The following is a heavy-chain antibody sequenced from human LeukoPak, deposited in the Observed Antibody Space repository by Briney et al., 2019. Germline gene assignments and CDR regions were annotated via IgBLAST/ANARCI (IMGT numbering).Heavy chain of an antibody. CDR2: IIPILGIA. Sequence: SVKVSCKASGGTFSSYAISWVRQAPGQGLEWMGRIIPILGIANYAQKFQGRVTITADKSTSTAYMELSSLRSEDTAVYYCARDRRDGYNSDFDYWGQGTLVTVSS. CDR3: ARDRRDGYNSDFDY. V-gene: IGHV1-69*04. J-gene: IGHJ4*02. CDR1: GGTFSSYA. D-gene: IGHD5-12*01.